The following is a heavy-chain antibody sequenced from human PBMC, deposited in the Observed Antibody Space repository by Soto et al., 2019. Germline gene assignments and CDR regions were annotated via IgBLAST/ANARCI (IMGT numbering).Heavy chain of an antibody. Sequence: ASVKVSCKASGYTFTSYGISWVRQAPGRGLEWMGWISAYNGNTNYAQKLQGRVTMTTDTSTSTAYMELRSLRSDDTAVYYCAREIPYYYDSSGYYYVAGFDYWGQGTLVTVSS. V-gene: IGHV1-18*04. CDR2: ISAYNGNT. CDR3: AREIPYYYDSSGYYYVAGFDY. CDR1: GYTFTSYG. J-gene: IGHJ4*02. D-gene: IGHD3-22*01.